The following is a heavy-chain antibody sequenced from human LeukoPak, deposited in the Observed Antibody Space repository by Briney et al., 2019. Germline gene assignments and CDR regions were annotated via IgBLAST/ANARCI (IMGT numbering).Heavy chain of an antibody. J-gene: IGHJ6*03. V-gene: IGHV4-34*01. CDR1: GGSFSGYY. CDR3: ARGSYCSSTSCCTISWYYYYYMDV. D-gene: IGHD2-2*02. CDR2: INHSGST. Sequence: SETLSLTCADYGGSFSGYYWSWIRQPPGKGLEWIGEINHSGSTNYNPSLKSRVTISVDTSKNQFSPKLSSVTAADTAVYYCARGSYCSSTSCCTISWYYYYYMDVWGKGTTVTVSS.